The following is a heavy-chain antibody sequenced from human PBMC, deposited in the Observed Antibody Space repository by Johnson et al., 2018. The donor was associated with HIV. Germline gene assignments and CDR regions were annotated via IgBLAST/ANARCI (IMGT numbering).Heavy chain of an antibody. CDR1: GFTFDDYG. CDR2: ISYNEDKK. D-gene: IGHD4-17*01. CDR3: ARARMTTVTNDAFDI. J-gene: IGHJ3*02. Sequence: QVQLVESGGGVVQPGGSLRLSCAASGFTFDDYGMSWVRQAPGKGLEWIAFISYNEDKKYYADSVKGRFTISRHNSKNTLYLQMNSLRAEDTAVYYCARARMTTVTNDAFDIWGQGTMVTVSS. V-gene: IGHV3-30*03.